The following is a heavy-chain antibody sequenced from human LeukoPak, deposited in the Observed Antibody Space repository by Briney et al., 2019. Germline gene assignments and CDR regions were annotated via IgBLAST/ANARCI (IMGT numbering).Heavy chain of an antibody. CDR3: ASESPTIAAFDY. D-gene: IGHD6-25*01. J-gene: IGHJ4*02. Sequence: GGSLRLSCAASEFTISRYWMHWVRQAPGKGLVWVSNINNDGSITTYADSVKGRFTISRDNAKNSLYLQMNSLRAEDTAVYYCASESPTIAAFDYWGQGTLVTVSS. CDR1: EFTISRYW. CDR2: INNDGSIT. V-gene: IGHV3-74*01.